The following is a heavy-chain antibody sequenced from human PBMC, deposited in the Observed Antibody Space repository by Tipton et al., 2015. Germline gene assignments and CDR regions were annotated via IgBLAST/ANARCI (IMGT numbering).Heavy chain of an antibody. CDR1: GFTFSNYG. V-gene: IGHV3-30*02. Sequence: SLRLSCAASGFTFSNYGIHWVRQVPGKGLEWVASIWYDGSNKYYADSVKGRFTISRDHSKNTLYLQMNSLRAEDTAVYYCAKDHSIAVAGYYYHGMDVWGQGTTVTVSS. D-gene: IGHD6-19*01. CDR3: AKDHSIAVAGYYYHGMDV. J-gene: IGHJ6*02. CDR2: IWYDGSNK.